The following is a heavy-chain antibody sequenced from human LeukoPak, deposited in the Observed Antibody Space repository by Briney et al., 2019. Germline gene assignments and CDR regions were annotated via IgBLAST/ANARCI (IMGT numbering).Heavy chain of an antibody. V-gene: IGHV3-74*01. CDR2: ISTDGSST. CDR3: ASYLTSIPSGMDV. Sequence: GGSLRLSCAASGFTFSRYWMHWLRQAPGKGPVWVSRISTDGSSTSYADSVKGRSTISRDNGKNTLYLQLNSLRAEDTAVYYCASYLTSIPSGMDVWGQGTTVTVSS. CDR1: GFTFSRYW. D-gene: IGHD2/OR15-2a*01. J-gene: IGHJ6*02.